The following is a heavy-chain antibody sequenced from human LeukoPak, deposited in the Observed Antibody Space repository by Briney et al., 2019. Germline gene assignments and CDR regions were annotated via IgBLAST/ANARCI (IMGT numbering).Heavy chain of an antibody. CDR2: IYYSGSA. J-gene: IGHJ4*02. CDR1: GGSISSSSYY. Sequence: SETLSLTCTVSGGSISSSSYYWGWIRQPPGKGLEWIGSIYYSGSAYYNPSLKSRVTISINTSKNQFSLKLNSVTAADTAVYYCARYRGGNRGYYFDYWGQGTLVTVSS. V-gene: IGHV4-39*01. CDR3: ARYRGGNRGYYFDY. D-gene: IGHD1-14*01.